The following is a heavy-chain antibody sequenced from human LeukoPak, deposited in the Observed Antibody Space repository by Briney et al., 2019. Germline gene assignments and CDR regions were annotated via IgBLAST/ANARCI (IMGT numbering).Heavy chain of an antibody. Sequence: PSETLSLTCSVSGGSTRSNYWSRIRQPPGKGPEWIGYIYYSGSTNYNPSLKSRVTISIDTSKNQFSLQLNSVTASDSAVYYCARDGRNCTNNYCYTWFDPWGPGILVTVSS. J-gene: IGHJ5*02. D-gene: IGHD2-8*01. CDR1: GGSTRSNY. CDR3: ARDGRNCTNNYCYTWFDP. V-gene: IGHV4-59*01. CDR2: IYYSGST.